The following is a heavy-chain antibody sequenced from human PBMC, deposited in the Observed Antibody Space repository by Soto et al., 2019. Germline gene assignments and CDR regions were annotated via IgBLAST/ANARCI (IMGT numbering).Heavy chain of an antibody. CDR3: ARGVSAGVDY. J-gene: IGHJ4*02. CDR1: GYNFTSLD. V-gene: IGHV1-8*01. CDR2: MQPSTGRT. Sequence: ASVKVSCKASGYNFTSLDISWVRQTAGQGLEWMGWMQPSTGRTGYAQKFQGRVTMTRDTSINTAYMELTTLTSDDTAVYYCARGVSAGVDYWGQGTLVTVSS. D-gene: IGHD3-10*01.